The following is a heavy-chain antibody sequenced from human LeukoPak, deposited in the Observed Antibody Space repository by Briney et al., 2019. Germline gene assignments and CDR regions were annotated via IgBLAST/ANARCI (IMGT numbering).Heavy chain of an antibody. CDR1: GYTFISYG. D-gene: IGHD6-19*01. CDR3: ARRRAVAGVNWFDP. Sequence: ASVKVSCKASGYTFISYGISWVRQAPGQGLEWIGWISSHNGYTNYAQKFQCRVIMTTDTAMSTAYMELGSLRSDDTTVYYCARRRAVAGVNWFDPWGQGTLVTVSS. J-gene: IGHJ5*02. V-gene: IGHV1-18*01. CDR2: ISSHNGYT.